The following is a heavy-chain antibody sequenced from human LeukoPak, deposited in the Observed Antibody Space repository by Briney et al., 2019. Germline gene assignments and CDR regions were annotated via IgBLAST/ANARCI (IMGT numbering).Heavy chain of an antibody. CDR2: ISSSSSSI. CDR1: GFTFNSYS. J-gene: IGHJ4*02. CDR3: ARASGDIVETATMGSY. D-gene: IGHD5-18*01. V-gene: IGHV3-21*01. Sequence: AGGSLRLSCAASGFTFNSYSMNWARQAPGKRLEWVSSISSSSSSIYYADSVKGRFTISRDNAKNSLYLQMNSLRAEDTAVYYCARASGDIVETATMGSYWGQGTLVTVSS.